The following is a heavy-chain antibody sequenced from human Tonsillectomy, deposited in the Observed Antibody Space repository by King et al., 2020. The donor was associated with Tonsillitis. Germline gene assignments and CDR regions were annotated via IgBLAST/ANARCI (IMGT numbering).Heavy chain of an antibody. CDR3: AIWYSSGWYYVDY. CDR2: IYYSGST. Sequence: LQLQESGPGLVKPSETLSLTCTVSGGSIRSSNYYWGWIRQPPGKGLEWIGSIYYSGSTYYNPSLQSRVTISVDTSKNQFSLRLSSVTAADTAVYYCAIWYSSGWYYVDYWGQGTLVTVSS. CDR1: GGSIRSSNYY. D-gene: IGHD6-19*01. J-gene: IGHJ4*02. V-gene: IGHV4-39*01.